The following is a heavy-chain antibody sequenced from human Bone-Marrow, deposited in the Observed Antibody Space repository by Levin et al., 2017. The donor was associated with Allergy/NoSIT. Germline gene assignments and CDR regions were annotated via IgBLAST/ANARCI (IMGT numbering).Heavy chain of an antibody. D-gene: IGHD3-3*01. Sequence: GESLKISCATSGFTFSNFAMHWVRQAPGKGLEWVTVISYDGNNTHYADSVKGRFTVSRDNSKNTLFLQMNSLGAEDTALYYCARVQDTFWSGYGSDWDYQYHMEVWGKGTTVTVSS. CDR2: ISYDGNNT. CDR3: ARVQDTFWSGYGSDWDYQYHMEV. CDR1: GFTFSNFA. J-gene: IGHJ6*03. V-gene: IGHV3-30-3*01.